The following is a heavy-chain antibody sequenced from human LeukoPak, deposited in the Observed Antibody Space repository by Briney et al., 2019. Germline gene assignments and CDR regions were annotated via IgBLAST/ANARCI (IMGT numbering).Heavy chain of an antibody. J-gene: IGHJ3*02. CDR1: GYTFTGYY. CDR2: INPNSGGT. V-gene: IGHV1-2*02. CDR3: ARDRLWIQLWSDAFDI. D-gene: IGHD5-18*01. Sequence: GASVKVSCKASGYTFTGYYMHWVRQAPGQGLEWMGWINPNSGGTNYAQKFQGRVTMTRDTSISTAYMELSRLRSEDTAVYYCARDRLWIQLWSDAFDIWGQGTMVTVSS.